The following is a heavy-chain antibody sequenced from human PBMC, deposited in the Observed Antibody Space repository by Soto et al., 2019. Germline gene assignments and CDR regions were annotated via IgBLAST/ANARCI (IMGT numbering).Heavy chain of an antibody. V-gene: IGHV4-4*02. CDR3: VGEHGGYFDF. CDR2: AHHSGRT. J-gene: IGHJ4*02. D-gene: IGHD3-22*01. CDR1: GDSMSSSNW. Sequence: SETLSLTCTVSGDSMSSSNWWNWVRQPPGKGLEWIGEAHHSGRTNYNPSLKSRVTISVDRSQNHFSLQLTSVTAADTAVYYCVGEHGGYFDFWGQGTRVTVSS.